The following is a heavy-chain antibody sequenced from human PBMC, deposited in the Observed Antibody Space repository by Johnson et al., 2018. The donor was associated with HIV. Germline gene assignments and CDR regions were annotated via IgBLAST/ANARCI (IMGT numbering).Heavy chain of an antibody. D-gene: IGHD1-26*01. CDR1: GFTVSSNY. CDR2: IYSGGST. Sequence: VQLVESGGGLVQPGGFLRLSCAASGFTVSSNYMSWVRQAPGKGLEWVSVIYSGGSTYYADSVKGRFTISRDNSKNTLYLQMNSLRAEDTAVYYCARGAANDAFDIWGQGTMVTVSS. J-gene: IGHJ3*02. V-gene: IGHV3-66*01. CDR3: ARGAANDAFDI.